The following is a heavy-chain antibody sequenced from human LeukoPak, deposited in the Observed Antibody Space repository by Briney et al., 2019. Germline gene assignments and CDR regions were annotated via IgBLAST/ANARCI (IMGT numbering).Heavy chain of an antibody. CDR2: IIPIFGTA. J-gene: IGHJ4*02. CDR1: GGTFSSYA. Sequence: PEASVKVSCKASGGTFSSYAISWVRQAPGQGLEWMGGIIPIFGTANYAQKFQGRVTMTRDTSTSTVYMELSSLRSEDTAVYYCARDSTGDIYYDSSGYYGNFYYWGQGTLVTVSS. V-gene: IGHV1-69*05. D-gene: IGHD3-22*01. CDR3: ARDSTGDIYYDSSGYYGNFYY.